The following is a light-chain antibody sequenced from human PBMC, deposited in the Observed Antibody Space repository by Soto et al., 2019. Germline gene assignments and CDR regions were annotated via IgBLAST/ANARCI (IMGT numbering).Light chain of an antibody. CDR3: QQYGRSPFT. V-gene: IGKV3-20*01. CDR2: GAS. J-gene: IGKJ2*01. CDR1: QRLTNNF. Sequence: DIVLTQSPGTLSLSPGERATLSCRASQRLTNNFLAWFQQKPGLAPRLLIHGASTRASGVPDGFSGGGSGTDFVLTISRLGPEDFAVYYCQQYGRSPFTFGQGTKLQIK.